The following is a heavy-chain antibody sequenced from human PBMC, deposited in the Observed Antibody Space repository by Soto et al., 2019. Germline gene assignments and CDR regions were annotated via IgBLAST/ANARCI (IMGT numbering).Heavy chain of an antibody. CDR1: DLSFSNAY. V-gene: IGHV3-15*07. D-gene: IGHD2-15*01. CDR3: TTRGALGY. J-gene: IGHJ4*02. Sequence: EVQLVESGGGLVKPGESLRLSCAASDLSFSNAYINWVRQAPGKGLEWVGRIKSKTDGGTIDYAAPVKGRFIISRDDSSNTVYLKMNSLKTEDTAVYYCTTRGALGYWGQGTLVTVSS. CDR2: IKSKTDGGTI.